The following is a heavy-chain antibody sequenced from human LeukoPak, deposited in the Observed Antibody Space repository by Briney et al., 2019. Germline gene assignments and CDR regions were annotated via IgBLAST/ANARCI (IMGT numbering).Heavy chain of an antibody. Sequence: GGSLRLSCAASGFAFGKYDMSWVRQAPGKGLEWVSFISGGGINTFYAASVKGRFTISRDNSKNTLYLQMNSLRAEDTAVYYCAKDRDTMIVVVSFDYWGQGTLVTVSS. CDR1: GFAFGKYD. V-gene: IGHV3-23*01. CDR2: ISGGGINT. J-gene: IGHJ4*02. D-gene: IGHD3-22*01. CDR3: AKDRDTMIVVVSFDY.